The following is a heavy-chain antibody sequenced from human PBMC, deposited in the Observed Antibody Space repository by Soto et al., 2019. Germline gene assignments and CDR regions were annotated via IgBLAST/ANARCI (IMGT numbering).Heavy chain of an antibody. V-gene: IGHV3-21*06. D-gene: IGHD2-8*01. CDR3: ARALYASPAYYFDH. CDR1: GFPFSTYA. J-gene: IGHJ4*01. Sequence: PGGSLRLSCAASGFPFSTYAMSWVRQTPGKGLEWVSTIVSSGAGTYYPDSVKGRFTISRDNARNSVDLQINSLRAEDTALYYCARALYASPAYYFDHWGLGTLVTVSS. CDR2: IVSSGAGT.